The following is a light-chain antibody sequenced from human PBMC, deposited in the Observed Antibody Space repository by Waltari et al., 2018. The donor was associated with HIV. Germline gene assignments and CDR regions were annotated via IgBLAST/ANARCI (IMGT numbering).Light chain of an antibody. CDR3: QQANTFPLT. V-gene: IGKV1D-12*01. J-gene: IGKJ3*01. Sequence: DIQMTQSPSSVSASVGDTVTSTCRASQPTANWLAWYQQKPGKAPNLLIDGGSSLQSGVPSRFSGSGSGTDFTLTINSLQPEDSAIYYCQQANTFPLTFGPGTKLDI. CDR2: GGS. CDR1: QPTANW.